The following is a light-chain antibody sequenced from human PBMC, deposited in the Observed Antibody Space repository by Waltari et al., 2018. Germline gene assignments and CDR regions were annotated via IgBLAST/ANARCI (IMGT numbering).Light chain of an antibody. Sequence: QSVLTQPPSVSGAPGQRVTISCTGSSSNIGAGYDVHWYQQLPGTAPNLLIYANSNGPTAVPDVFAGSKSGTSASLAITGLQAGDEADYYCQSYDSSLSGHVVFGGGTKLTVL. J-gene: IGLJ2*01. V-gene: IGLV1-40*01. CDR2: ANS. CDR1: SSNIGAGYD. CDR3: QSYDSSLSGHVV.